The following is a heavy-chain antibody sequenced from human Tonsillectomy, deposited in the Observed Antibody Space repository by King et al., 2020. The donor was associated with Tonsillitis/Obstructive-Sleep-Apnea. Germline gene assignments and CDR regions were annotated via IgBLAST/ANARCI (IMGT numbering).Heavy chain of an antibody. CDR1: GGSISSYY. CDR2: IYYSGGT. Sequence: QLQESGPGLVKPSETLSLTCTVSGGSISSYYWSWIRQPPGKGLEWIGYIYYSGGTNYNPPLKSRVTISVDTSKNQFSLNLRSPTAADTAVYYCAREGAVMIAFDLWGQGTTVT. J-gene: IGHJ3*01. D-gene: IGHD2-21*01. CDR3: AREGAVMIAFDL. V-gene: IGHV4-59*12.